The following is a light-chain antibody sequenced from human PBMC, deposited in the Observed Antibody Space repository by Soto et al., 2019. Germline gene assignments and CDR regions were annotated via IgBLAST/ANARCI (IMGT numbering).Light chain of an antibody. CDR1: QNVRSY. CDR3: QQTFSTPRT. V-gene: IGKV1-39*01. CDR2: ETS. J-gene: IGKJ1*01. Sequence: DPQMTQSPSSLSASVGDRVTITCRASQNVRSYLNWYQQKPGKAPNLLIYETSTLQSGVPSRFSGDGYGTHFTLSISSLHPEDFATYYCQQTFSTPRTFGQGTKVEI.